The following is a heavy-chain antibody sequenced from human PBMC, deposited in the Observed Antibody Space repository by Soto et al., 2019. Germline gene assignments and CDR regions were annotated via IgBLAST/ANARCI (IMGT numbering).Heavy chain of an antibody. Sequence: GSGPTLVNPTQTLTLTCTFSGFSLSTSGVGVGWIRQPPGKALEWLALIYWDDDKRYSPSLKSRLTITKDTSKNQVVLTMTNMDPVDTATYYCAHRHVMTTPQTPYYYYGMDVWGQGTTVTVSS. CDR2: IYWDDDK. CDR3: AHRHVMTTPQTPYYYYGMDV. CDR1: GFSLSTSGVG. D-gene: IGHD4-17*01. V-gene: IGHV2-5*02. J-gene: IGHJ6*02.